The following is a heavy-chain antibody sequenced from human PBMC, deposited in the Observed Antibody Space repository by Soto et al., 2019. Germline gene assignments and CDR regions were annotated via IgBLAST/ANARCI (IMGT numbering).Heavy chain of an antibody. CDR2: TNHSGTT. J-gene: IGHJ6*02. CDR3: ARVALGVVVGDPRLAYYYYGMDV. D-gene: IGHD2-2*01. Sequence: ETLSLPYIFFGSSISRGLYYWNWILQPPGKVMGWIGETNHSGTTNHNPSLKSRVTISVDTSKNQFSLKLSSVTAADTAVYYCARVALGVVVGDPRLAYYYYGMDVWGQGTTVT. V-gene: IGHV4-34*01. CDR1: GSSISRGLYY.